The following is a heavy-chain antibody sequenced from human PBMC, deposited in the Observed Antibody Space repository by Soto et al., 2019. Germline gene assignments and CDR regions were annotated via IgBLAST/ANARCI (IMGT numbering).Heavy chain of an antibody. J-gene: IGHJ6*03. D-gene: IGHD5-12*01. Sequence: PGGSLRLSCAASGFTFSSYAMSWVRQAPGKGLEWVSAISGSGGSTYYADSAKGRFTISRDNPKNTLYLQMNSLRAEDTAVYYCAKGGYDSYYYYMDFWGKGTTVTVSS. CDR2: ISGSGGST. CDR1: GFTFSSYA. CDR3: AKGGYDSYYYYMDF. V-gene: IGHV3-23*01.